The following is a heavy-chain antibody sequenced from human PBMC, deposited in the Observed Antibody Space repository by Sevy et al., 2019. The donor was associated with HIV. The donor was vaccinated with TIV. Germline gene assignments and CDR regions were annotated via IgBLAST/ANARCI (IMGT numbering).Heavy chain of an antibody. V-gene: IGHV3-33*01. J-gene: IGHJ5*01. D-gene: IGHD6-19*01. CDR2: IFSDGITT. Sequence: GESLKISCAASGFTFSNSGMHWVRQSPGKGLEWVACIFSDGITTYYGDSVKGRFTVFRDNSKSTLYLQINSLRVEDTALYYCARESPSDWYLDSRGQGTLVTVSS. CDR3: ARESPSDWYLDS. CDR1: GFTFSNSG.